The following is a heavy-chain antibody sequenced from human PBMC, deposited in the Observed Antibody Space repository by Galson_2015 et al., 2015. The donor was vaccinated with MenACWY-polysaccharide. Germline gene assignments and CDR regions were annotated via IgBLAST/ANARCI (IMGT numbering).Heavy chain of an antibody. V-gene: IGHV5-51*03. CDR2: IYAGDSDA. CDR1: GYSFSSYW. CDR3: AREYSSSSGRRAFDI. D-gene: IGHD6-6*01. Sequence: QSGAEVKKPGESLTISCKGSGYSFSSYWIGWVRQMPGKGLDYMGIIYAGDSDARYSPSFQGQVTFSVDKSINTAYLQWGSLKASDTAMYYCAREYSSSSGRRAFDIWGQGTMVTVSS. J-gene: IGHJ3*02.